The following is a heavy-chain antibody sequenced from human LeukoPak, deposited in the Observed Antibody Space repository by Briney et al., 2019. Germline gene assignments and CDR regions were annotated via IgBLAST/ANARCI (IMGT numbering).Heavy chain of an antibody. CDR3: RSQLSGYYYGMDV. CDR1: GGSFSGYY. V-gene: IGHV4-34*01. D-gene: IGHD5-18*01. CDR2: INHSGST. J-gene: IGHJ6*02. Sequence: SETLSLTCAVYGGSFSGYYWSWLRQPPGKGLEWIGEINHSGSTNYNPSLKSRVTISVDTSKNQFSLKLSSVTAADTAVYYCRSQLSGYYYGMDVWGQGTTVTVSS.